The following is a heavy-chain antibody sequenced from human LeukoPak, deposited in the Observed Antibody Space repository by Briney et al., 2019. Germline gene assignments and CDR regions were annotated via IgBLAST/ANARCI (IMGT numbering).Heavy chain of an antibody. D-gene: IGHD3-16*02. V-gene: IGHV4-4*02. CDR2: VNLQGST. J-gene: IGHJ3*02. CDR1: GGSITNTNY. Sequence: SETLSLTCGVSGGSITNTNYWTWVRQPPGKGLEWIGEVNLQGSTNYNPSLMGRVAIAVDTSENHISLQLTSVTAADTAVYYCARDLSRAFDIWGQGTIVTVSS. CDR3: ARDLSRAFDI.